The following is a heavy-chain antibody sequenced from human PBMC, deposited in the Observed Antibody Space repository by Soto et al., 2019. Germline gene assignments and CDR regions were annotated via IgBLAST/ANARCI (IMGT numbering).Heavy chain of an antibody. CDR1: GGSISSGGYY. Sequence: PSETLSLTCTVSGGSISSGGYYWSWIRQHPGKGLEWIGYIYYSGSTYYNPSLKSRVTISVDTSKNQFSLKLSSVTAADTAVYFCARSVAVPGAHIDCWGQGTQVTVSS. CDR2: IYYSGST. J-gene: IGHJ4*02. D-gene: IGHD6-19*01. V-gene: IGHV4-31*03. CDR3: ARSVAVPGAHIDC.